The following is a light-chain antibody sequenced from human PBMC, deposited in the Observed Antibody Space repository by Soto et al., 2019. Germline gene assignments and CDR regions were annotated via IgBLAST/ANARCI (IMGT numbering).Light chain of an antibody. V-gene: IGKV3-11*01. CDR1: QSVSSY. Sequence: EIVLTQSPATLSLSPGERATLSCRASQSVSSYLAWYQQKPGQAPRLLIYDASNRATGIPARFSGSGSGTDFTLTIISLETEYCAVHYCQQRSNWPPMYTFGQGTKLENK. J-gene: IGKJ2*01. CDR2: DAS. CDR3: QQRSNWPPMYT.